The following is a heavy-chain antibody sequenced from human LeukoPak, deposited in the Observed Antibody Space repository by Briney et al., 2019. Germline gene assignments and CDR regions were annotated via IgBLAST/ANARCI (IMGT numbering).Heavy chain of an antibody. Sequence: GGSLRLSCAASGFTFSSYAMHWVRQAPGKGLEWVAVISYDGSNKYYADSVKGRFTISRDNSKNTLYLQMNSLRAEDTAVYYCAKAAGNSGYDISYWGQGTLVTVSS. D-gene: IGHD5-12*01. J-gene: IGHJ4*02. CDR1: GFTFSSYA. CDR2: ISYDGSNK. V-gene: IGHV3-30*04. CDR3: AKAAGNSGYDISY.